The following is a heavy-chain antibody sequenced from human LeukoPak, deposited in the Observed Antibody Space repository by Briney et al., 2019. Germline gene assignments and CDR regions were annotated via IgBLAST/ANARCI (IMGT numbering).Heavy chain of an antibody. CDR1: GYTFTSYA. Sequence: ASVKVSCKASGYTFTSYAMNWVRQAPGQGLEWMGWINTNTGNPTYAQGFTGRFVFSLDTSVSTAYLQISSLKAEDTAVYYCARVRGITMVRGVNYCYYMDVWGKGTTVTVSS. J-gene: IGHJ6*03. CDR2: INTNTGNP. V-gene: IGHV7-4-1*02. CDR3: ARVRGITMVRGVNYCYYMDV. D-gene: IGHD3-10*01.